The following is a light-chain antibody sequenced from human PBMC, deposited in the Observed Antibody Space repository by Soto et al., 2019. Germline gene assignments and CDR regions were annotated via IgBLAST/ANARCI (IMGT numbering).Light chain of an antibody. Sequence: EIVLTQSPGTLSLSPGERATLSCRASQSVSSSYLAWYQPKPGQAPRLLIYGASNSATCIPDRFSGSGSGTDFTLNISRLEPEDFAVYYCQQYGSSPLFTFGPGTKVDIK. CDR2: GAS. CDR1: QSVSSSY. J-gene: IGKJ3*01. V-gene: IGKV3-20*01. CDR3: QQYGSSPLFT.